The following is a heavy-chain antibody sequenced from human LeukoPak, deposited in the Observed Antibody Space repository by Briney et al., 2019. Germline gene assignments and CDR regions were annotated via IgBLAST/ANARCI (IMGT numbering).Heavy chain of an antibody. CDR1: GFTFSNYV. Sequence: PGGSLRLSCAASGFTFSNYVMHWVRQAPGKGLEWVAAISYDGSSKHHADSVKGRFTVSRDNSKNTLYLQMNSLRPEDTAVYYCARDIVGAREDYWGQGTLVTVSS. V-gene: IGHV3-30-3*01. D-gene: IGHD1-26*01. J-gene: IGHJ4*02. CDR2: ISYDGSSK. CDR3: ARDIVGAREDY.